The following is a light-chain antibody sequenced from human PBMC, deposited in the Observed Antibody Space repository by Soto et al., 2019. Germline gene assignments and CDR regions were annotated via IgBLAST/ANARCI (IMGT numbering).Light chain of an antibody. Sequence: QSVLTQPPSVSGAPGQRVTISCTGNSSNIGAGFDVHWYQQLPGTAPKLPIYGNTNRPSGVPDRFSGSKSGSSASLAITGLQADDEADYYCYSYAGRNIWVFGGGTKLTVL. J-gene: IGLJ3*02. CDR1: SSNIGAGFD. CDR2: GNT. CDR3: YSYAGRNIWV. V-gene: IGLV1-40*01.